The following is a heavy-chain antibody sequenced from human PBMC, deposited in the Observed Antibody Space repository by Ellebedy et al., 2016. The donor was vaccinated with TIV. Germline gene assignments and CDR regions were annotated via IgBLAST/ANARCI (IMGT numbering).Heavy chain of an antibody. V-gene: IGHV3-33*01. CDR3: ARPDSEDNYMDV. CDR2: IWNDGSNE. CDR1: GFTFSNYF. J-gene: IGHJ6*03. Sequence: GGSLRLSXAASGFTFSNYFMHWVRQAPGTGLEWVAVIWNDGSNEDYAASVKGRFTISRDDSKNTLYLQMNSLRGEDTAVYYCARPDSEDNYMDVWGKGTAVTVSS.